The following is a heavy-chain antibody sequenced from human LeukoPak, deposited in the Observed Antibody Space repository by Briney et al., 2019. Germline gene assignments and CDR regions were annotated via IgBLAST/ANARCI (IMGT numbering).Heavy chain of an antibody. CDR2: IIPIFGTA. CDR3: ARTAYCSSTSCREGYYYYYGMDV. CDR1: GGTFSSYA. Sequence: ASVKVSCKASGGTFSSYAISWVRQAPGQGLEWMGGIIPIFGTANYAQKFQGRVTITADESTSTAYMELSSLRSEDTAVYYCARTAYCSSTSCREGYYYYYGMDVWGQGTMVTVSS. V-gene: IGHV1-69*13. D-gene: IGHD2-2*01. J-gene: IGHJ6*02.